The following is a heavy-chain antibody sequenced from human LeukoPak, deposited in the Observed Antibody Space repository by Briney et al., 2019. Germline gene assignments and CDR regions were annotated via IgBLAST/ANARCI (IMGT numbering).Heavy chain of an antibody. CDR3: ATALDSGYDFRDWDY. J-gene: IGHJ4*02. V-gene: IGHV1-24*01. D-gene: IGHD5-12*01. CDR2: FDPEDGET. Sequence: GASVKVSRKVSGYTLTELSMHWVRQAPGKGLEWMGGFDPEDGETIYAQKFQGRVTMTEDTSTDTAYMELSSLRSEDTAVYYCATALDSGYDFRDWDYWGQGTLVTVSS. CDR1: GYTLTELS.